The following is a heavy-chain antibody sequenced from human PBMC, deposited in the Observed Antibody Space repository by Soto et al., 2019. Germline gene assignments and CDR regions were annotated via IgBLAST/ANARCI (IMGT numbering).Heavy chain of an antibody. J-gene: IGHJ6*03. CDR2: ISSSGSTI. D-gene: IGHD6-6*01. V-gene: IGHV3-11*01. CDR1: GFTFSDYY. Sequence: GGSLRLSCAASGFTFSDYYMSWIRQAPGKGLEWVSYISSSGSTIYYADSVKGRFTISRDNAKNSLYLQMNSLRAEDTAVYYCARDKGLEYSSSSGIRLYYYYMDVWGKGTTVTVSS. CDR3: ARDKGLEYSSSSGIRLYYYYMDV.